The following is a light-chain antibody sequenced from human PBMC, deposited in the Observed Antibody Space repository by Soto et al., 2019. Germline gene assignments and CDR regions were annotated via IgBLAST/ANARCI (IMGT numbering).Light chain of an antibody. CDR2: SNN. CDR1: SSNIGGTNY. V-gene: IGLV1-47*02. CDR3: ASWDDRLGAVI. J-gene: IGLJ2*01. Sequence: QSVLTQPPSASGTPGQKVFISCSGSSSNIGGTNYAYWYQQLPGAAPKLLMHSNNLRPSGVPERISSSKFGTAASLAISGLRSEDEAVYYCASWDDRLGAVIFGGGTK.